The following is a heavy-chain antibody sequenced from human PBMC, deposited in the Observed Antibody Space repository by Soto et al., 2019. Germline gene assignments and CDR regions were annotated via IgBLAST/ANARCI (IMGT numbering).Heavy chain of an antibody. CDR2: IVPRYDSV. CDR1: GGTLNTYT. V-gene: IGHV1-69*06. CDR3: ASWRSYSGSYCFDY. D-gene: IGHD1-26*01. Sequence: QVQLVQSVAEVTKPGASVKVSCEASGGTLNTYTINWVRQAPGRGLEWVGQIVPRYDSVNYAETFQDRVTITVDNSTKSAYMELTRLRSEDTALYFCASWRSYSGSYCFDYWGQGTLVTVSS. J-gene: IGHJ4*02.